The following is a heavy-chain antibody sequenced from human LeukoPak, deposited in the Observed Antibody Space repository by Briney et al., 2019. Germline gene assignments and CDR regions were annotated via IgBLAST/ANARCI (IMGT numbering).Heavy chain of an antibody. CDR2: INPNSGGT. CDR3: ARGDGFGSAVAGTRGYNWFDP. CDR1: GYTFTGYY. J-gene: IGHJ5*02. Sequence: ASVKVSCKASGYTFTGYYMHWVRQAPGQGLEWMGWINPNSGGTNYAQKFQGWVTMTRDTSISTAYMELSRLRSDDTAVYYCARGDGFGSAVAGTRGYNWFDPWGQGTLVTVSS. V-gene: IGHV1-2*04. D-gene: IGHD6-19*01.